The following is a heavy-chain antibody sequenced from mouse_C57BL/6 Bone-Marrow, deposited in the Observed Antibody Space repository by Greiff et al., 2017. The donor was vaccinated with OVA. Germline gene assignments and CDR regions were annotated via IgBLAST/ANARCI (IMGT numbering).Heavy chain of an antibody. CDR1: GFNIKDYY. CDR3: ARDGYYVDY. D-gene: IGHD2-3*01. Sequence: EVQLLESGAELVKPGASVKLSCTASGFNIKDYYMHWVMQRTEPGLEWIGRIGPEDGDTKYAPTFQGKATITADTYANPAYLQLSSLTSEDTAVYYCARDGYYVDYWGQGTTLTVSS. CDR2: IGPEDGDT. J-gene: IGHJ2*01. V-gene: IGHV14-2*01.